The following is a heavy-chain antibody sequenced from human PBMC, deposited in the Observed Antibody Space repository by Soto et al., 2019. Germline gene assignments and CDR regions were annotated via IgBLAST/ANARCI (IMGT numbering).Heavy chain of an antibody. V-gene: IGHV4-34*01. CDR1: GVSFSGYY. D-gene: IGHD3-3*01. CDR2: INHSGST. Sequence: SGILSLTCAVYGVSFSGYYWSWIRQPPGKGLEWIGEINHSGSTNYNPSLKSRLTISVDTSKNQFSLKLSSVTAADTVVYYCARGVGIFGVDISRKQNDTRSEPGGQATLVTLSS. J-gene: IGHJ5*02. CDR3: ARGVGIFGVDISRKQNDTRSEP.